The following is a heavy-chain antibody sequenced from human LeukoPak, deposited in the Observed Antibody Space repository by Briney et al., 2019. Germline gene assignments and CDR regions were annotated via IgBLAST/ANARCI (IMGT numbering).Heavy chain of an antibody. D-gene: IGHD3-22*01. Sequence: PSETLSLTCSVSGDSVSRSDSYWDWIRQPPGKGLEWIGTIYYSGRTYYSPSLKGRVTMSVDPSNNQFSPSLRSVTAADTAIYYCARRRYYDGSGYLEWGQGTLLSVSS. CDR3: ARRRYYDGSGYLE. CDR2: IYYSGRT. J-gene: IGHJ1*01. CDR1: GDSVSRSDSY. V-gene: IGHV4-39*01.